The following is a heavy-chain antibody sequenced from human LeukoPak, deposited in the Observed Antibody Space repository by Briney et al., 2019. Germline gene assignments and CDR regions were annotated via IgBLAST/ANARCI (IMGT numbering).Heavy chain of an antibody. V-gene: IGHV4-61*02. Sequence: SETLSLTCIVAGGSTSTDDYYCSWIRQPAGKGLEWIGRIYTRGGTNYNPSLKSRVTMSVDTSQNQFSLKLSSVTAADTAVYYCARHIDLGRWGLQLWFDYWGQGTLVTVSS. J-gene: IGHJ4*02. CDR3: ARHIDLGRWGLQLWFDY. CDR1: GGSTSTDDYY. D-gene: IGHD5-18*01. CDR2: IYTRGGT.